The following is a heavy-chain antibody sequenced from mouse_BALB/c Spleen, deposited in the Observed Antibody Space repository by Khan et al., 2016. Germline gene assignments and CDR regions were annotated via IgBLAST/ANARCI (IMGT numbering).Heavy chain of an antibody. D-gene: IGHD1-1*01. CDR2: INTNTGEP. J-gene: IGHJ3*01. V-gene: IGHV9-3*02. CDR1: GYTFTNYG. CDR3: AEDYYGSNWFAY. Sequence: QIQLVQSGPELKKPGETVKISCKASGYTFTNYGMNWVKQAPGKGLKWMGWINTNTGEPTYAEEFKGRFAFSLETSASTAYLPINTLKNEDTATYFCAEDYYGSNWFAYWGQGTLVTGSA.